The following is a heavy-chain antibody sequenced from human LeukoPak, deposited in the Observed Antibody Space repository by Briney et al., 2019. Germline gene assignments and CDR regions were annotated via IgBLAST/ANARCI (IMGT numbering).Heavy chain of an antibody. CDR3: ARAIAARPPHTYYYYGMDV. J-gene: IGHJ6*02. D-gene: IGHD6-6*01. CDR1: GGSISSYY. CDR2: IYYSGST. Sequence: SETLSLTCTVSGGSISSYYWSWIRQPPGKGLEWIGSIYYSGSTNYNPSLKSRVTISVDTSKNQFSLKLSSVTAADTAVYYCARAIAARPPHTYYYYGMDVWGQGTTVTVSS. V-gene: IGHV4-59*01.